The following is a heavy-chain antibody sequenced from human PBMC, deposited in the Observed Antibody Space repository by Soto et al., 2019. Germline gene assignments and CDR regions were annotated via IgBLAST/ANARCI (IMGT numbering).Heavy chain of an antibody. Sequence: EVQLVESGGGLVQPGGSLRLSCAASGFTASTKYMSWVRQAPGKGLEWVSVIYSGGSTFYAVSVRGRFTISRDNSKNTVNLQMNSLRAEDTAVYYCARDPWAADYWGQGTLVTVSS. V-gene: IGHV3-66*01. J-gene: IGHJ4*02. D-gene: IGHD3-16*01. CDR3: ARDPWAADY. CDR1: GFTASTKY. CDR2: IYSGGST.